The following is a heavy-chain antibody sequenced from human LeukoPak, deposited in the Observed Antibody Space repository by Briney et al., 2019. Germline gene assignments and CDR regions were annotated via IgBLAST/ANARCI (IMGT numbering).Heavy chain of an antibody. V-gene: IGHV1-69*01. Sequence: ASVKVSCKASGGTFSSYAISWVRQAPGQGLEWMGGIIPIFGTANYAQKFQGRVTITADESTSTAYMELSSLRSEDTAVYYCARDDVVGVAAAGRNWFDPWGQGTLVTVSS. CDR3: ARDDVVGVAAAGRNWFDP. J-gene: IGHJ5*02. CDR1: GGTFSSYA. D-gene: IGHD6-13*01. CDR2: IIPIFGTA.